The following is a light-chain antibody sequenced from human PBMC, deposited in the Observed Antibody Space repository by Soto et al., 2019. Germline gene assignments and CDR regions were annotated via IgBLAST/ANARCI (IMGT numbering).Light chain of an antibody. V-gene: IGLV2-11*01. CDR1: SSDVGLYNY. CDR2: DVS. Sequence: QSALTQPRSVSGSPGQSVTISCTGTSSDVGLYNYVSWYQQHPGKSPKLMIYDVSERPSGVPDRFSGSKSGNTASLTISGLQAEDEADYYCCTYAGSYSWVFGGGPQLTVL. CDR3: CTYAGSYSWV. J-gene: IGLJ3*02.